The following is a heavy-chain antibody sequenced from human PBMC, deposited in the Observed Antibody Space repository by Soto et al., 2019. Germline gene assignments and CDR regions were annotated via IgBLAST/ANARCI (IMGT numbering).Heavy chain of an antibody. V-gene: IGHV6-1*01. CDR1: GDSVSSYSAS. D-gene: IGHD6-6*01. CDR2: TYYRSRFFS. Sequence: PSQTLSLTCAISGDSVSSYSASWNWIRQSPSGGLEWLGRTYYRSRFFSDYAETVKSRIIINPDTSKNQFSPQLKSVTPEDTAVYYCARDRYSSSGWFDPWGQGTPVTAPQ. J-gene: IGHJ5*02. CDR3: ARDRYSSSGWFDP.